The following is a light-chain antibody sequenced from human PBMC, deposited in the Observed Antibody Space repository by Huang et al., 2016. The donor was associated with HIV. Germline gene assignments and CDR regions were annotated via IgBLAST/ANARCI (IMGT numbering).Light chain of an antibody. V-gene: IGKV4-1*01. CDR1: QSDLNRSNNKKY. Sequence: DIVMTQSPDSLAVSLGERATIKCKSSQSDLNRSNNKKYLAWYQKKPGQPPKLVIDWASTRESGVPGRFSGSGSETDFTLTISSLQAEDVAVYYCQQYFNTPPTFGQGTKVEIK. CDR3: QQYFNTPPT. J-gene: IGKJ1*01. CDR2: WAS.